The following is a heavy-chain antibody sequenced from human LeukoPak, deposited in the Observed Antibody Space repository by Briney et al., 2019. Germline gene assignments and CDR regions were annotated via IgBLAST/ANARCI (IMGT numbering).Heavy chain of an antibody. CDR3: ARDRFAIDILTGYGFDY. CDR1: GYTFTSYY. V-gene: IGHV1-46*01. Sequence: ASVKVSCKASGYTFTSYYMHWVRQAPGQGLEWMGIINPSGGSTSYAQKFQGRVTMTRDTPTSTVYMELSSLRSEDTAVYYCARDRFAIDILTGYGFDYWGQGTLVTVSS. J-gene: IGHJ4*02. D-gene: IGHD3-9*01. CDR2: INPSGGST.